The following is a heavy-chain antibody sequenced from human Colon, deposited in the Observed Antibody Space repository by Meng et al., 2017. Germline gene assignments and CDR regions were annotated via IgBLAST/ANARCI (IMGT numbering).Heavy chain of an antibody. J-gene: IGHJ4*02. Sequence: QVQLQESGPGLVRPSETLSLTYTVSGDSVSGGSFFWSLIRQPPGKGLEWIGYIYHSGSTNYNPSLQSRVTISLDTSKNQFSLKLSSVTAADTAVYYCARGPLDYWGQGTLVTVSS. CDR2: IYHSGST. V-gene: IGHV4-61*01. CDR3: ARGPLDY. CDR1: GDSVSGGSFF.